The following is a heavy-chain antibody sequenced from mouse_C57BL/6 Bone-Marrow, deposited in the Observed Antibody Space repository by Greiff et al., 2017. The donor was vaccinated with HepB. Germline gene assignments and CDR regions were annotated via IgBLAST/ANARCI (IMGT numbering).Heavy chain of an antibody. CDR2: LWRGGST. J-gene: IGHJ1*03. CDR1: GFSLTSYG. V-gene: IGHV2-5*01. D-gene: IGHD1-1*01. Sequence: VQLVESGPGLVQPSQSLSITCPVPGFSLTSYGVHWVRQSPGKGLEWLGVLWRGGSTDYNAAFMSRLSITKDNSKSQVFFKMNSLQADDTAIYYCAKPTVVASYWYFDVWGTGTTVTVSS. CDR3: AKPTVVASYWYFDV.